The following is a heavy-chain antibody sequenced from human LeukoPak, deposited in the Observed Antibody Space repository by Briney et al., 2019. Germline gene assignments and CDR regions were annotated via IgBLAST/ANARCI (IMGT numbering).Heavy chain of an antibody. CDR2: IYYSGST. V-gene: IGHV4-59*01. CDR1: GGSISSYY. Sequence: SETLSLTCTVSGGSISSYYWSWIRQPPGKGLEWIGYIYYSGSTNYNPSLKSRVTISVDTSKNQFSLKLSSVTAADTAVYYCARVRNYDFWSGYWGSMDYWGQGTLVTVSS. CDR3: ARVRNYDFWSGYWGSMDY. J-gene: IGHJ4*02. D-gene: IGHD3-3*01.